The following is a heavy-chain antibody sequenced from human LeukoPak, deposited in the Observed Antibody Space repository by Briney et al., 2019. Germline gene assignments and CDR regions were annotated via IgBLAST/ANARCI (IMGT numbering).Heavy chain of an antibody. CDR3: ARARPAIVGATPWFDP. J-gene: IGHJ5*02. CDR2: IYYSGST. Sequence: SQTLSLTCTVSGGSIGSGGYYWSWIRQHPGKGLEWIGYIYYSGSTYYNPSLKSRVTISVDTSKNQFSLKLSSVTAADTAVYYCARARPAIVGATPWFDPWGQGTLVTVSS. V-gene: IGHV4-31*03. CDR1: GGSIGSGGYY. D-gene: IGHD1-26*01.